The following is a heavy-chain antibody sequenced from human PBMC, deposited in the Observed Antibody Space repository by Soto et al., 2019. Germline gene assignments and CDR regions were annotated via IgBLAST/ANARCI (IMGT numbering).Heavy chain of an antibody. CDR1: GYTFTGYY. CDR3: ARVFPDLLYTKDNWFDP. CDR2: INTNRGGT. V-gene: IGHV1-2*02. Sequence: QVQLVQSGAEVKKPGASVKVSCKASGYTFTGYYMHLVRQAPGQGLEWMGWINTNRGGTNYAQKVKGRVTMTRDASIRPAYMELSRLGSDDTAVYYFARVFPDLLYTKDNWFDPCGQGTLVTVSS. J-gene: IGHJ5*02. D-gene: IGHD1-1*01.